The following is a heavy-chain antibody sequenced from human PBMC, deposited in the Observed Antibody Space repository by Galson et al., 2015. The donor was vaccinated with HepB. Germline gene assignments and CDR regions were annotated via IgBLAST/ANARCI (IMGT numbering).Heavy chain of an antibody. Sequence: SVKVSCKASGGTFSSYTISWVRQAPGQGLEWMGRIIPILGIANYAQKFQGRVTITADKSTSTAYMELSSLRSEDTAVYYCARGDYSGYDIPNYYYYGMDVWGQGTTVTVSS. V-gene: IGHV1-69*02. CDR3: ARGDYSGYDIPNYYYYGMDV. J-gene: IGHJ6*02. D-gene: IGHD5-12*01. CDR2: IIPILGIA. CDR1: GGTFSSYT.